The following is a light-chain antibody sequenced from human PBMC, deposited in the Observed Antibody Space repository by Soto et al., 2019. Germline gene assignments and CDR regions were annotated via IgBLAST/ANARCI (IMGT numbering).Light chain of an antibody. Sequence: QSALTQPASVSGSPGQSITISCTGTSSDVGGHNYVSWYQQHPGQAPKLMIHEVSNRPSGVSNRFSGSKSGNTASLTISGLQAEDEADYYCSAYTTSTTVVFGGGTKVTVL. J-gene: IGLJ2*01. CDR3: SAYTTSTTVV. CDR2: EVS. V-gene: IGLV2-14*01. CDR1: SSDVGGHNY.